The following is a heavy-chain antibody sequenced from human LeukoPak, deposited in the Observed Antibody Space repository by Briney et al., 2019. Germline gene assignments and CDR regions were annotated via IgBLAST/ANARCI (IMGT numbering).Heavy chain of an antibody. Sequence: GGSLRLSCAASGFTYNDYWMTWVRQAPGKGPEWVAQIKQDGSDWNYVDSVKGRFTISRDNAKNSLYLQMTSLRAEDTAVYYCARDNTFCLDYWGQGALVTVSS. J-gene: IGHJ4*02. CDR1: GFTYNDYW. CDR2: IKQDGSDW. V-gene: IGHV3-7*01. D-gene: IGHD3-3*02. CDR3: ARDNTFCLDY.